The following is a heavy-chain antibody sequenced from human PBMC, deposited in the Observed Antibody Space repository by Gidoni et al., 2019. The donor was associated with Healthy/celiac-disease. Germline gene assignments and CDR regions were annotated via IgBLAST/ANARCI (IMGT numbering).Heavy chain of an antibody. J-gene: IGHJ4*02. Sequence: QLQPQESGPGLVKPSETLSLTFTVSGGSISSSSYYSGWIRQPPGKGLEWIGSTYYSGSTYYNPSLKSRVTITVDTSKNQCSLKLSSVTAADTAVYYCASLIAVAGKFDYWGQGTLVTVSS. D-gene: IGHD6-19*01. CDR3: ASLIAVAGKFDY. CDR2: TYYSGST. V-gene: IGHV4-39*01. CDR1: GGSISSSSYY.